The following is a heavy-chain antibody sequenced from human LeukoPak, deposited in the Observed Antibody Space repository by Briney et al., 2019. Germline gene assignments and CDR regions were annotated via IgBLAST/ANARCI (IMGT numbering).Heavy chain of an antibody. CDR1: GGYIGGDY. CDR2: ISNTGGT. V-gene: IGHV4-59*12. J-gene: IGHJ4*02. CDR3: ARVDSSRWYATLED. Sequence: SETLSLTCNVSGGYIGGDYWSWIRQPPGKGLEWIAYISNTGGTSYNPSLKSRVTISVDTSKNQVSLKLKSVTAADTAVYYCARVDSSRWYATLEDCGQGTLVTVSS. D-gene: IGHD6-13*01.